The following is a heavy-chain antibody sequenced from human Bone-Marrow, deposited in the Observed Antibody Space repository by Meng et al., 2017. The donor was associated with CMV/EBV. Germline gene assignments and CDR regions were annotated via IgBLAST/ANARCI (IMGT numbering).Heavy chain of an antibody. CDR2: SNHSGST. J-gene: IGHJ3*02. CDR1: GWSFSGYC. V-gene: IGHV4-34*01. Sequence: SETLSLTCAVYGWSFSGYCWSWIRQPPGKGLEWIGESNHSGSTNYNPSLKSRVTISVDTSKNQFSLKLSPVTAADTAVYYCARVEWELLAGAFDIWGQGTMVTVSS. CDR3: ARVEWELLAGAFDI. D-gene: IGHD1-26*01.